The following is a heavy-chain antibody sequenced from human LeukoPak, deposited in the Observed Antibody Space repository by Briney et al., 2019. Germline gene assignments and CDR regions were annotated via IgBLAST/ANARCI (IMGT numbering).Heavy chain of an antibody. D-gene: IGHD1-26*01. CDR1: GYRFTTYW. V-gene: IGHV5-51*01. Sequence: GESLKISCKGSGYRFTTYWLGWVRQMPGKGVEWMGIIYPGDSDTRYSPSFQGQVTISADKSVSTAHLQWSSLKASDTAMYYCARRLVGTKYFDYWGQGTLVTVSS. CDR3: ARRLVGTKYFDY. J-gene: IGHJ4*02. CDR2: IYPGDSDT.